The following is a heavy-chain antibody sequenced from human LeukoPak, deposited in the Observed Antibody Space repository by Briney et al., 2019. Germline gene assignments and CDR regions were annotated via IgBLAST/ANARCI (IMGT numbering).Heavy chain of an antibody. CDR3: AKDLWFEGGRHDY. CDR2: ISGSGGST. J-gene: IGHJ4*02. V-gene: IGHV3-23*01. Sequence: GGSLRLSCAASGLTFSSYAMSWVRQAPGKGLEWVSAISGSGGSTYYADSVKGRFTISRDNSKNTLYLQMNSLRAEDTAVYYCAKDLWFEGGRHDYWGQGTLVTVSS. CDR1: GLTFSSYA. D-gene: IGHD3-10*01.